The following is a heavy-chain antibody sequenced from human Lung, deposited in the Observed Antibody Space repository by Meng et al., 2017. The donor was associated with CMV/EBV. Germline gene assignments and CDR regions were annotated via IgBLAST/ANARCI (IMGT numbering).Heavy chain of an antibody. D-gene: IGHD6-6*01. CDR3: AKALNSGRPNS. Sequence: LTCAASGFIFSDYIMSWVRQAPGRGLEWVSAISENGGSPYYADSVKGRFTISRDNSKNTVSLQMDSLRVEDTATYYCAKALNSGRPNSWGQGTLVTVSS. CDR1: GFIFSDYI. V-gene: IGHV3-23*01. J-gene: IGHJ4*02. CDR2: ISENGGSP.